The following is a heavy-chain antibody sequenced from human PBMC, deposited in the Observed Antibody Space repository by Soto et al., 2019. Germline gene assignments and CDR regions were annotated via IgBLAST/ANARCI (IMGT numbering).Heavy chain of an antibody. CDR2: ISASGRDI. CDR3: AKGKTSGWYYFDS. J-gene: IGHJ4*02. CDR1: GFTFSNFA. V-gene: IGHV3-23*01. D-gene: IGHD6-19*01. Sequence: EVQLLESGGDLVQPGGSPRLSCAASGFTFSNFAMSWVRQAPGRGLEWVSGISASGRDIHYADSVKDRFTVSRDNSKNTLYLQMNSLRDEDTAIYYCAKGKTSGWYYFDSWGQGALVTVSS.